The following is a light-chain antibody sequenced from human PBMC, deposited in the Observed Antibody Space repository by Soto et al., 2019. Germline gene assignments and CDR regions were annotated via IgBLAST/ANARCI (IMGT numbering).Light chain of an antibody. J-gene: IGKJ4*01. CDR1: QSVSNNY. V-gene: IGKV3-20*01. Sequence: IVLTEPPGTLSLSPGERATLSCRASQSVSNNYLAWYQQKPGQAPRLLIYGASNRATGIPDRFSGSGSGTALPLTISTPQSEAFPVPYCHHYDYSPVTSGGRTNV. CDR2: GAS. CDR3: HHYDYSPVT.